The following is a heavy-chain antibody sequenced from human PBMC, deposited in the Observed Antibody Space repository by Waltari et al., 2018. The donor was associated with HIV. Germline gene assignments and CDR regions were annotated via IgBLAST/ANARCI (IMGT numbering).Heavy chain of an antibody. CDR3: TTIQFYYVFEC. D-gene: IGHD3-10*02. Sequence: EVQLVESGGGLGKPGGSLRLSCVVSGFTFSNAWMSWVRQAPGKGRGGGGRIKTQTYGGTVDYAAPVTGRFTISRDHSQSTLYLEINSLKTEDTAVYYCTTIQFYYVFECWGQGTLVTVSS. J-gene: IGHJ4*02. CDR1: GFTFSNAW. V-gene: IGHV3-15*01. CDR2: IKTQTYGGTV.